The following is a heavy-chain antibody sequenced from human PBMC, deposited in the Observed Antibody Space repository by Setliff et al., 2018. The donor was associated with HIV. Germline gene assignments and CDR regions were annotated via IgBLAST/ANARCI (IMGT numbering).Heavy chain of an antibody. J-gene: IGHJ6*03. V-gene: IGHV4-61*10. CDR2: IYTSGST. D-gene: IGHD2-8*01. Sequence: PSETLSLTCTVSGGSISSGSYYWTWIRQPAGKGLEWIGYIYTSGSTNYNPSLRSRVTTSVDTSNNQFSLILSPVTAADTAVYYCARSRPRSMDFYMDVWGKGTTVTVSS. CDR1: GGSISSGSYY. CDR3: ARSRPRSMDFYMDV.